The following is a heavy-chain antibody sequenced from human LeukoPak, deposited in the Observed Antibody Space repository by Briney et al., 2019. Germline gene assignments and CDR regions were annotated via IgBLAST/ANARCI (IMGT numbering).Heavy chain of an antibody. V-gene: IGHV1-2*06. CDR2: INPNSGGT. CDR1: GGTFSSYA. CDR3: ARERDGYNLDAFDY. D-gene: IGHD5-24*01. J-gene: IGHJ4*02. Sequence: ASVKVSCKASGGTFSSYAISWVRQAPGQGLEWMGRINPNSGGTNYAQKFQGRVTMTRDTSISTAYMELSRLRSDDTAVYYCARERDGYNLDAFDYWGQGTLVTVSS.